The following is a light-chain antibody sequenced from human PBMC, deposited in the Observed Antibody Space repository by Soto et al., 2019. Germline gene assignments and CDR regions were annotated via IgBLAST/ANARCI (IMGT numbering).Light chain of an antibody. Sequence: SYELTQPPSVSVAPGKTARITCGGNNIGSKSVHWYQQKPRQAPVLVIYYDSDRPSGSPERFSGSNSGNTATLTISRVEAGDEADYYCHVWDSSSDHPFGGGTKLTVL. J-gene: IGLJ2*01. CDR2: YDS. V-gene: IGLV3-21*04. CDR1: NIGSKS. CDR3: HVWDSSSDHP.